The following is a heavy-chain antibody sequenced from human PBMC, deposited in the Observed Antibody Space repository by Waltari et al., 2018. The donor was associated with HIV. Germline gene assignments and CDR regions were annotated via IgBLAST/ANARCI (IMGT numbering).Heavy chain of an antibody. Sequence: QVQLQESGPGLVNPSQTLSLTCPVSGGSISSGRSYWSWHRQPAGKGLEWIGRIYTSGSTNYNPSRKSRVTISVDTSKNQFSLKLSSGTDADTAVYYCARLPYSGSYYFDYWGQGTLVTVSS. V-gene: IGHV4-61*02. CDR2: IYTSGST. D-gene: IGHD1-26*01. J-gene: IGHJ4*02. CDR1: GGSISSGRSY. CDR3: ARLPYSGSYYFDY.